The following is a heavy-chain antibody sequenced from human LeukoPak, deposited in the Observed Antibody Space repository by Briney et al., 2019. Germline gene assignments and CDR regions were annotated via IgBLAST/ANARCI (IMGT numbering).Heavy chain of an antibody. CDR2: IYHSGST. V-gene: IGHV4-30-2*01. CDR3: AREGDSSAYDY. Sequence: PSETLSLTCTVSGGSISSGGYYWSWIRQPPGKGLEWIGYIYHSGSTYYNPSLKSRVTISVDRSKNQISLKLSSVTAADTAVYYCAREGDSSAYDYWGQGTLVTVSS. CDR1: GGSISSGGYY. J-gene: IGHJ4*02. D-gene: IGHD3-22*01.